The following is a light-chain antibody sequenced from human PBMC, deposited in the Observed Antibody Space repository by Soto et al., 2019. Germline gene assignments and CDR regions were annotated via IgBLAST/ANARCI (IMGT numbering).Light chain of an antibody. CDR2: GAS. J-gene: IGKJ4*01. CDR1: QSISSPY. CDR3: QQYGSSPLLT. V-gene: IGKV3-20*01. Sequence: EIVLTQSPGTLSLSLGERATLSCRASQSISSPYLAWYQQKPGQAPRLLIYGASSRATGIPDRFSGSGSGTDFTLTISRLEPEDFAVYYCQQYGSSPLLTFGGGTKVDIK.